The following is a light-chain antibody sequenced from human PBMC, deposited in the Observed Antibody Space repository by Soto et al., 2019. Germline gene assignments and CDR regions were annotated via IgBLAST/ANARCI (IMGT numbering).Light chain of an antibody. CDR2: DDN. CDR1: NSNIGSNA. V-gene: IGLV1-44*01. J-gene: IGLJ1*01. Sequence: QSALTQPPSVSGTPGQRVIISCSGRNSNIGSNAVHWYQQLPGAAPKLLIDDDNQRPSGVRDRFSGSKSGTSASLAVSGARSEDETDYYCAGWDDSLYGNFFGTGTKVTV. CDR3: AGWDDSLYGNF.